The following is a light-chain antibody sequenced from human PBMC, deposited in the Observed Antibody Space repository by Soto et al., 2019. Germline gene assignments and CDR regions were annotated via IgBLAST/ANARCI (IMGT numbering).Light chain of an antibody. Sequence: DIQMTQSPSSLSASLGDRVTITCRTSQDISIYLSWYQQRPGKAPKFLIYAASSLHSGVPSRFSGSGSGTDFTLTISSLQPEDFGTYYCQQSFTTPITFGQGTRLEIK. CDR1: QDISIY. J-gene: IGKJ5*01. CDR2: AAS. CDR3: QQSFTTPIT. V-gene: IGKV1-39*01.